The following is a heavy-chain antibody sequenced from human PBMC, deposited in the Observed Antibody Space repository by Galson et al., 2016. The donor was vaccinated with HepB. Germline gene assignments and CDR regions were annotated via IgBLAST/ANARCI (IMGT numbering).Heavy chain of an antibody. J-gene: IGHJ4*02. CDR3: ARVTGYS. V-gene: IGHV3-66*01. D-gene: IGHD3-9*01. CDR2: IYSGGST. Sequence: SLRLSCAASGFTVGNNYMSWVRQAPGKGLEWASFIYSGGSTYTADSVKGRFTITRDKSKNTLYLQMNSLRADDTAVYYCARVTGYSWGQGTLVTVSS. CDR1: GFTVGNNY.